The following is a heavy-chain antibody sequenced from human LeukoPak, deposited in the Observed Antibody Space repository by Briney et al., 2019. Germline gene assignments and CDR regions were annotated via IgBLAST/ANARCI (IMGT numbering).Heavy chain of an antibody. CDR1: GFSFSRYA. D-gene: IGHD4-11*01. CDR3: AKGGATSNWFKPSQYYFDY. CDR2: ISGSGGST. V-gene: IGHV3-23*01. J-gene: IGHJ4*02. Sequence: QPGGSLRLSCAASGFSFSRYAMSWVRQAPGKGLEWVSAISGSGGSTYYADSVKGRFTFSRDNSKDTMYLQMNSLRAEDTAVYFCAKGGATSNWFKPSQYYFDYWGQGTLVTVSS.